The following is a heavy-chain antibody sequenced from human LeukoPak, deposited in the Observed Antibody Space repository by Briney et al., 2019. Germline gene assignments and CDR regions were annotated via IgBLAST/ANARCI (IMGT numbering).Heavy chain of an antibody. CDR1: GGTFSSYA. J-gene: IGHJ6*02. Sequence: SVKVSCKASGGTFSSYAISWVRQAPGQGLEWMGRIIPILGIANYAQKFQGRVTISADKSTSTAYMELSSLRSEDTAVYYCAREDGIAAAGGRGMDVWGQGTTVTVSS. V-gene: IGHV1-69*04. CDR2: IIPILGIA. D-gene: IGHD6-13*01. CDR3: AREDGIAAAGGRGMDV.